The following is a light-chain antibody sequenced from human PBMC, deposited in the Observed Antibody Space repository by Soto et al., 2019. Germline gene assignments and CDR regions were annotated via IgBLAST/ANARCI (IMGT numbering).Light chain of an antibody. Sequence: QSVLTQPASVSGSPGQSITISCTGTSSDVGSYNLVSWYQQHPGKAPKLMIYEGSKRPSGVSNRFSGSKSGNTASLTISGLQAGDEADYYCCSYAGSSTFALYVFGTGTKLTVL. V-gene: IGLV2-23*03. J-gene: IGLJ1*01. CDR3: CSYAGSSTFALYV. CDR2: EGS. CDR1: SSDVGSYNL.